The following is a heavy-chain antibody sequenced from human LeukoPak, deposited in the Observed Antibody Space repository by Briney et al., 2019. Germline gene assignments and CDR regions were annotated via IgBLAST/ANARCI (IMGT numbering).Heavy chain of an antibody. V-gene: IGHV1-18*01. D-gene: IGHD3-3*01. J-gene: IGHJ4*02. CDR2: ISAYNGNT. Sequence: GASVKVSCKASGYTFTSYGISWVRQAPGQGLEWMGWISAYNGNTNYAQKLQGRVTMTTDTSTSTAYMELRSLRSDDTAVYYCARAEVDVLRFLEWLSFLDYWGQGTLVTVSS. CDR3: ARAEVDVLRFLEWLSFLDY. CDR1: GYTFTSYG.